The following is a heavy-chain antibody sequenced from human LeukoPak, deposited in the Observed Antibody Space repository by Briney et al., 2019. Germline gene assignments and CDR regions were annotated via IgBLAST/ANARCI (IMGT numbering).Heavy chain of an antibody. CDR2: IYYSGST. V-gene: IGHV4-39*01. Sequence: KPSETLSLTCTVSGGSISSSSYYWGWIRQPPGKGLEWIGSIYYSGSTYYNPPLKSRVTISVDTSKNQFSLRLSSVTAADTAVYYCAIAVSPKAFDIWGQGAMVTVSS. J-gene: IGHJ3*02. CDR3: AIAVSPKAFDI. CDR1: GGSISSSSYY.